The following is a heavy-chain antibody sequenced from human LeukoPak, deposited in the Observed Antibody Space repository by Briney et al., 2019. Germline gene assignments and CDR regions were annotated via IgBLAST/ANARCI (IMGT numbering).Heavy chain of an antibody. D-gene: IGHD3-10*01. CDR2: INPNSGGT. CDR3: ARGGSGCYFSWLDT. Sequence: ASLKVSCKASGYTFTGYYIHWVRQAPGQGLECMGWINPNSGGTNYAQKFQGRVTMTRDTSISTAYMEVSRLRSDETAVYYCARGGSGCYFSWLDTWGQGTLVTVSS. CDR1: GYTFTGYY. V-gene: IGHV1-2*02. J-gene: IGHJ5*02.